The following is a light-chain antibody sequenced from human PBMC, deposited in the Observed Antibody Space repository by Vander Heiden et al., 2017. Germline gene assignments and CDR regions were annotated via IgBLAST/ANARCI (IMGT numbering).Light chain of an antibody. CDR1: QSISTY. CDR3: QQSYSTPYT. J-gene: IGKJ2*01. V-gene: IGKV1-39*01. Sequence: DIQMTQSPYSLSASVGDRVTITCRASQSISTYLNWYQQKPGKAPKVLIYAASSLQSEIPSRFSGGGSGTHFTLTISSLQPEDFATYYCQQSYSTPYTFGQGTKLEIK. CDR2: AAS.